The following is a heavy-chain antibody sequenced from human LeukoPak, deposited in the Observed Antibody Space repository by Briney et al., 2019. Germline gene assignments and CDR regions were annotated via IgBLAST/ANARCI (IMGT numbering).Heavy chain of an antibody. CDR3: ARGPPYLLFDY. V-gene: IGHV4-59*01. D-gene: IGHD2-15*01. CDR1: GGSISSYY. J-gene: IGHJ4*02. CDR2: IYYSGST. Sequence: SETLSLTCTVSGGSISSYYWSWIRQPPGKGLEWIGYIYYSGSTNYNPSLKSRVTISVDTPKNQFSLKLSSVTAADTAVYYCARGPPYLLFDYWGQGTLVTVSS.